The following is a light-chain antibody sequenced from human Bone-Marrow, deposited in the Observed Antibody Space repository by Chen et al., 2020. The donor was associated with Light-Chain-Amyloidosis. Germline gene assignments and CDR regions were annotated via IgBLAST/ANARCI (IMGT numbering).Light chain of an antibody. V-gene: IGLV3-25*03. CDR1: DLPTKY. CDR2: RDT. CDR3: QSADSSGTYEVI. J-gene: IGLJ2*01. Sequence: SYELTQPPSVSVSPGQTARITCSGDDLPTKYAYWYQQKPGRAPVLVIHRDTERPSGISVRISGSSSGTTATLTISGVQAEDEADYHCQSADSSGTYEVIFGGGTKLTVL.